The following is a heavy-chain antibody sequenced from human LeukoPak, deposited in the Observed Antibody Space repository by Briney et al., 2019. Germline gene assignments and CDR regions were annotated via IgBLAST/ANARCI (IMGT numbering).Heavy chain of an antibody. CDR3: ARPYDLQRG. Sequence: SETLSLTCTVSGGSTSSSTYYWGWSRQPPGKVLEWIGSIYYSGIIYYNPSLKIRVTIYVDTSKNQFSLKLRSVTAADTAMYYCARPYDLQRGWGQGTLVTVGS. CDR2: IYYSGII. CDR1: GGSTSSSTYY. V-gene: IGHV4-39*01. J-gene: IGHJ4*02. D-gene: IGHD3-3*01.